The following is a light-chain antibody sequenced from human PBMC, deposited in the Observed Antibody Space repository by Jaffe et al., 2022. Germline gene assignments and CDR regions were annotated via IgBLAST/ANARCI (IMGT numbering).Light chain of an antibody. V-gene: IGLV2-11*01. Sequence: QSALTQPRSVSGSPGQSVTISCTGTSSDIGANNYVSWYQQHPGKAPKLMIYDVTMRPSGVPDRFSGSKSGNTASLTISGLQAEDEADYYCCSFAGAYLLFGGGTRLTVL. CDR2: DVT. CDR1: SSDIGANNY. J-gene: IGLJ2*01. CDR3: CSFAGAYLL.